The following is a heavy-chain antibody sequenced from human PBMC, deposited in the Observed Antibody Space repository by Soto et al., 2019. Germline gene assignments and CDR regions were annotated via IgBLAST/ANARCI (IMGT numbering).Heavy chain of an antibody. D-gene: IGHD3-10*01. J-gene: IGHJ4*02. CDR2: ISTSSSYI. CDR3: ARAATLWFGGSDY. CDR1: GFTFSSYF. Sequence: EVQLVESGGGLVKPGGSLRLSCAASGFTFSSYFMNWVRQAPGKGLEWVSSISTSSSYIYYADSAKGRLTTSRDNAKNSLYLQMNSLRAADTAVYYCARAATLWFGGSDYWGQGTLVTVSS. V-gene: IGHV3-21*01.